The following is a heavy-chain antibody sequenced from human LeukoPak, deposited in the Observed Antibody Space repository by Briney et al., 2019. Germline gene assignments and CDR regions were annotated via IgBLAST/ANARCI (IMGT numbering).Heavy chain of an antibody. J-gene: IGHJ5*02. CDR1: GYTFPSYG. CDR2: ISAYNGNT. CDR3: ARVQRLVHGWFDP. D-gene: IGHD6-13*01. Sequence: GSVKDSLKAPGYTFPSYGISGVRQAPGQGREGMGWISAYNGNTNYAQKLQGRVTMTKDTTTSTAYMELRSLRSDDTAVYYCARVQRLVHGWFDPWGQGTLVTVSS. V-gene: IGHV1-18*01.